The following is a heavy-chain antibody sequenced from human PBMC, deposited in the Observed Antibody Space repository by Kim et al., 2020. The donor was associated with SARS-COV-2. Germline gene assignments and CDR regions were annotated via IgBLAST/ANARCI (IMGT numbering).Heavy chain of an antibody. Sequence: AATVKGRFTISRDNAKNSLYLHMNSLRAEDTAVYYCARCHLYYYYYGMDVWGQGTTVTVSS. CDR3: ARCHLYYYYYGMDV. V-gene: IGHV3-21*01. J-gene: IGHJ6*02. D-gene: IGHD3-3*02.